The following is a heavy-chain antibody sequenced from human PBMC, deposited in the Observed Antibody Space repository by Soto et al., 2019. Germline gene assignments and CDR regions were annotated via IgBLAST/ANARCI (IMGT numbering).Heavy chain of an antibody. CDR2: IIPIFGTA. D-gene: IGHD1-1*01. V-gene: IGHV1-69*13. Sequence: SVKVSCKASGGTFSSYAISWVRQAPGQGLEWMGGIIPIFGTANYAQKFQGRVTITADESTSTAYMELSSLRSEDTAVYYRASRIALDGYNSPLVDYWGQGTLVTAPQ. CDR1: GGTFSSYA. CDR3: ASRIALDGYNSPLVDY. J-gene: IGHJ4*02.